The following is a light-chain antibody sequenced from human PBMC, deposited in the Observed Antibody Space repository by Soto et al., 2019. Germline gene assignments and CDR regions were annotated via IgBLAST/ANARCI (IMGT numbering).Light chain of an antibody. Sequence: EIVLTQSPGTLSLSPGERATLSCRASQSVSSSYLAWYQQKPGQAPRLLIYGASSRAPGIPDRFSGSGSGTDFTLTITGLEPEDLAVYYCQQYGSSPRTFGQGTKLEIK. V-gene: IGKV3-20*01. CDR1: QSVSSSY. J-gene: IGKJ2*01. CDR3: QQYGSSPRT. CDR2: GAS.